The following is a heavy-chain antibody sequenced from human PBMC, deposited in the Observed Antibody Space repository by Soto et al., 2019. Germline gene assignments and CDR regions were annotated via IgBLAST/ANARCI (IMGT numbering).Heavy chain of an antibody. Sequence: VHLVQSGAEVKKPGASVKVSCKASGYTFNNYGISWVRQAPGQGLEWMGWIGPYNGNTDHAQNFQGRVTMTTDTSTNTAYMELRSLRSDDTALYYCARCYCSVGSCYTCWHFDLWGRGTLVTVSS. CDR2: IGPYNGNT. CDR1: GYTFNNYG. J-gene: IGHJ2*01. V-gene: IGHV1-18*01. CDR3: ARCYCSVGSCYTCWHFDL. D-gene: IGHD2-15*01.